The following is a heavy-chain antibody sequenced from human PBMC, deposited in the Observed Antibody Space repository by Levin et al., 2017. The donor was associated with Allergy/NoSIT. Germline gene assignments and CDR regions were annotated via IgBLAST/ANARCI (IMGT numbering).Heavy chain of an antibody. V-gene: IGHV3-30-3*01. CDR3: AREDYGFDY. J-gene: IGHJ4*02. CDR1: GFTFSNHA. CDR2: ISHDGSDK. D-gene: IGHD3-16*01. Sequence: GGSLRLSCAASGFTFSNHAMHWVRQAPGKGLEWVAVISHDGSDKYYADSVKGRFTISRDNSKNTLYLQMNSLRPEDTAVYYCAREDYGFDYWGQGTLVTVSS.